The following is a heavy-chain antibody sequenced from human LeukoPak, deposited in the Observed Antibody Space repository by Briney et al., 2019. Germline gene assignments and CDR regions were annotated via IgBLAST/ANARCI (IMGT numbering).Heavy chain of an antibody. CDR1: VGSIRSYY. J-gene: IGHJ2*01. Sequence: SETLSLTCTVSVGSIRSYYWSWIRQPPGKGLEWIGYIYYSGSTNYNPSLKSRVTISVDTSKNQFSLKLSSVTAADTAVYYCARNLHTGYWYFDLWGRGTLVTVSS. V-gene: IGHV4-59*01. CDR2: IYYSGST. D-gene: IGHD1-14*01. CDR3: ARNLHTGYWYFDL.